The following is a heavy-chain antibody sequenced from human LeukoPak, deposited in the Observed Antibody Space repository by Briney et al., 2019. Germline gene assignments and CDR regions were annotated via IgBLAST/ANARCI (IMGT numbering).Heavy chain of an antibody. Sequence: GGSLRLSCIASGFSFRTYAMHWVRQAPGKGLEGVTFISYDGSNNYYADSVKGRFTISRDNSKNTLYLQMNSLRDEDTAVYYGAKCRVRGVDYFDYWGQGTLVTVSS. CDR2: ISYDGSNN. CDR3: AKCRVRGVDYFDY. CDR1: GFSFRTYA. V-gene: IGHV3-30*02. D-gene: IGHD3-10*01. J-gene: IGHJ4*02.